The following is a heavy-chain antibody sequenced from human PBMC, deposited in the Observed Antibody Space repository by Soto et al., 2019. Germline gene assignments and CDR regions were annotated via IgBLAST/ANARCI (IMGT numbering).Heavy chain of an antibody. CDR2: INPSGDST. CDR3: ASVRLAALPQLTSLACSSPFGMDV. D-gene: IGHD3-3*02. CDR1: GYTFTSYY. Sequence: ASVKVSCTASGYTFTSYYMHWVRQAPGQGLEWMGIINPSGDSTSYAQKFQGRVTMTRDTSTSTVYMELSSLRSEDTAVYYCASVRLAALPQLTSLACSSPFGMDVWGQGTTVTVSS. V-gene: IGHV1-46*01. J-gene: IGHJ6*02.